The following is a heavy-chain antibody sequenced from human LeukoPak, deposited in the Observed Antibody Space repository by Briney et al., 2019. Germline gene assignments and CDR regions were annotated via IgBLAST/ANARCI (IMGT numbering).Heavy chain of an antibody. J-gene: IGHJ4*02. CDR1: GSSITSNYF. D-gene: IGHD1-1*01. CDR3: ARNVTAGFFDY. CDR2: IYHSWGI. V-gene: IGHV4-38-2*01. Sequence: PSETLSLTCAVSGSSITSNYFWAWFPQPPGKGLEWIATIYHSWGIYFNPSLKSRVSISLDASNNQFFPKLASVTAADTAIYYCARNVTAGFFDYWGQGILITVSS.